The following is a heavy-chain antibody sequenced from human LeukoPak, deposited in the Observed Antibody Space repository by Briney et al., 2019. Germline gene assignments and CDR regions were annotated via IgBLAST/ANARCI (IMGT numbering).Heavy chain of an antibody. J-gene: IGHJ4*02. Sequence: GGSLRLSCAASGFTFSSYRMSWVRQAPGKGLEWVANIKQDGSEKYYVDSVKGRFTISRDNVKNSLYLQMNSLRAEDTAVYYCARDLWWLNDYWGQGTLVTVSS. CDR1: GFTFSSYR. CDR2: IKQDGSEK. V-gene: IGHV3-7*01. CDR3: ARDLWWLNDY. D-gene: IGHD2-8*02.